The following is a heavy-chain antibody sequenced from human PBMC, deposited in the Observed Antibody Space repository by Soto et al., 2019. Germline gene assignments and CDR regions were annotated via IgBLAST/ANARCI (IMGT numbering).Heavy chain of an antibody. D-gene: IGHD1-1*01. V-gene: IGHV3-21*01. Sequence: PGGSLRPSCAASGFTFSSYSMNWIRQAPGKGLEWVSSIGSSSIDIYYTDSLKGRFTISGDNAKNSLYLQMNSLRAEDTAIYYCVRGISPTGLQEDFDYWGQGTLVTVSS. CDR3: VRGISPTGLQEDFDY. CDR1: GFTFSSYS. J-gene: IGHJ4*02. CDR2: IGSSSIDI.